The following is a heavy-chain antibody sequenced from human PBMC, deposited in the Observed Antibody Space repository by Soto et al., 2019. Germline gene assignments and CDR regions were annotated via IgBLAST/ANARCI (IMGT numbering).Heavy chain of an antibody. CDR3: ARDRSYYDSSGYPGGWFDP. V-gene: IGHV4-38-2*02. CDR1: GYSISSGYY. CDR2: IYHSGST. J-gene: IGHJ5*02. Sequence: PSETLSLTXAVSGYSISSGYYWGWIRQPPGKGLEWIGSIYHSGSTYYNPSLKSRVTISVDTSKNQFSLKLSSVTAADTAVYYCARDRSYYDSSGYPGGWFDPWGQGTLVTVSS. D-gene: IGHD3-22*01.